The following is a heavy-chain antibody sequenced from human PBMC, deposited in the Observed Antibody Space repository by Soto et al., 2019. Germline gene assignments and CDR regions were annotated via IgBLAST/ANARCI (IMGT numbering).Heavy chain of an antibody. CDR1: GYTFTSYG. D-gene: IGHD6-13*01. CDR3: ARVNRIAAAGTLNYYSYSGMDV. V-gene: IGHV1-18*01. Sequence: GASVKVSCKASGYTFTSYGISWVRQAPGQGLEWMGWISAYNGNTNYAQKLQGRVTMTTDTSTSTAYMELRSLRSDDTAVYYCARVNRIAAAGTLNYYSYSGMDVWGEGTTVTVCS. J-gene: IGHJ6*02. CDR2: ISAYNGNT.